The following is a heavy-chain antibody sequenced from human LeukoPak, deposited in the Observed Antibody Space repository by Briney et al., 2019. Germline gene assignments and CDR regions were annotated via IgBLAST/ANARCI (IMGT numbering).Heavy chain of an antibody. J-gene: IGHJ4*02. CDR1: GGTFSSYA. V-gene: IGHV1-69*05. CDR2: IIPIFGTA. D-gene: IGHD3-22*01. CDR3: GIHYDSSGYSLTAFDY. Sequence: SVKVSCKASGGTFSSYAISWVRQAPGQGLEWMGGIIPIFGTANYAQKFQGRVTITTGESTSTAYMELSSLRSEDTAVYYCGIHYDSSGYSLTAFDYCDQGTLVTVYS.